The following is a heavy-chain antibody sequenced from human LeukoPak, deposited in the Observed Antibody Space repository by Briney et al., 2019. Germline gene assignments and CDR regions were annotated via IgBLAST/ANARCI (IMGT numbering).Heavy chain of an antibody. CDR1: GYTFTGYY. J-gene: IGHJ5*02. Sequence: GASVKVSCKASGYTFTGYYMHWVRQAPGQGLEWMGWINPNSGGTNYAQKFQGRVTMTRDTSISTAYMELSRLRSDDTAVYYCARGPLYQYSSSTEDWFDPWGQGTLVTVSS. V-gene: IGHV1-2*02. D-gene: IGHD6-13*01. CDR2: INPNSGGT. CDR3: ARGPLYQYSSSTEDWFDP.